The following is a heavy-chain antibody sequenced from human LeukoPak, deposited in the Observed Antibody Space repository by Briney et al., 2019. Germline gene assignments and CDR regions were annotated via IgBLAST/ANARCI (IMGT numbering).Heavy chain of an antibody. Sequence: GGSLRLSCAASGFTSDDYAMHWVRQAPGKGLEWVSGISWNSGSIGYADSVKGRFTISRDNARNSLYLQMNSLRAEDTALYYCAKGSIFGVVITHNWFDPWGQGTLVTVSS. CDR2: ISWNSGSI. CDR1: GFTSDDYA. V-gene: IGHV3-9*02. CDR3: AKGSIFGVVITHNWFDP. D-gene: IGHD3-3*01. J-gene: IGHJ5*02.